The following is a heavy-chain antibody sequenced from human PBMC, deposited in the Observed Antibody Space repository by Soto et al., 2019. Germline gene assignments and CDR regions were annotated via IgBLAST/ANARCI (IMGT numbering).Heavy chain of an antibody. CDR1: GGSISSSSYY. V-gene: IGHV4-39*01. J-gene: IGHJ5*02. Sequence: QLQLQESGPGLVKPSETLSLTCTVSGGSISSSSYYWGWIRQPPGKGLEWIGSIYYSGSTYYNPSLKSRVTISVDTSKNQFSLKLSSVTAADTAVYYCARPARYCSGGSCYRTEGNWFDPWGQGTLVTVSS. CDR2: IYYSGST. CDR3: ARPARYCSGGSCYRTEGNWFDP. D-gene: IGHD2-15*01.